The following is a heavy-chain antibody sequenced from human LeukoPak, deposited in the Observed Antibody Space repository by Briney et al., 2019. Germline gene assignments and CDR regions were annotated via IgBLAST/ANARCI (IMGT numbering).Heavy chain of an antibody. CDR3: VNPGWYYDSRGYAYYYGMDV. CDR2: IVSNGDST. Sequence: QTGGSLRLSCSASGFTFSRYGMHWVRQAPGKGLEYVSAIVSNGDSTYYADSVRGRFTISRDNAKNTLYLQMSSLRPDDTAVYYCVNPGWYYDSRGYAYYYGMDVWGQGTRSPSP. D-gene: IGHD3-22*01. CDR1: GFTFSRYG. J-gene: IGHJ6*02. V-gene: IGHV3-64D*09.